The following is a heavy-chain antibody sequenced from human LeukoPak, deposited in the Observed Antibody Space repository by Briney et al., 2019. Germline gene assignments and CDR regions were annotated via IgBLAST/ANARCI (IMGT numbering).Heavy chain of an antibody. Sequence: GASVKVSCKASGGTFSSYAIGWVRQMPGKGLEWMGIIYPADSDIRYSPSFQGQVTISADKSISTAYLQWSSLKASDTAMYYCARQEYCSGGSCYTWFDPWGQGTLVIVSS. CDR3: ARQEYCSGGSCYTWFDP. CDR2: IYPADSDI. CDR1: GGTFSSYA. D-gene: IGHD2-15*01. J-gene: IGHJ5*02. V-gene: IGHV5-51*01.